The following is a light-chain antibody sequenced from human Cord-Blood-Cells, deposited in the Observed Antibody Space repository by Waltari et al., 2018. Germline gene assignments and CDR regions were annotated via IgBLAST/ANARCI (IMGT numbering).Light chain of an antibody. CDR1: QSISSY. J-gene: IGKJ3*01. V-gene: IGKV1-39*01. CDR3: QQCYSTPCT. Sequence: DIQMTQSPSSLSASVGDRVTITCRASQSISSYLNWYQQKPGKAPKLLIYAASSLQSGVPSRFSGSGSGTDFTLTISSLQPEDFATYYCQQCYSTPCTFGPGTKVDIK. CDR2: AAS.